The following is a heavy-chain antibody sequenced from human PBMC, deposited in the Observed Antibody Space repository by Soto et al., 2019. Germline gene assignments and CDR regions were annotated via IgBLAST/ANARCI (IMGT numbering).Heavy chain of an antibody. CDR2: ISSEGSNK. D-gene: IGHD6-13*01. J-gene: IGHJ4*02. CDR3: AKGYSSSWRGYFDY. V-gene: IGHV3-30*18. CDR1: GFTFSNYG. Sequence: QVQLVESGGGVVQPGRSLRLSCAASGFTFSNYGIHWVRQAPGKGLEWVAVISSEGSNKYFADSLEGRFSISRDNSRNPLYLQMNSLRAEDSAVYYCAKGYSSSWRGYFDYWGQGALVTVSS.